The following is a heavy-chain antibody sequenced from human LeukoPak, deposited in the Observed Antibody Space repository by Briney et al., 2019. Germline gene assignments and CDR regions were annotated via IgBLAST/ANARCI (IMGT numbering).Heavy chain of an antibody. D-gene: IGHD4-23*01. CDR1: GYTFTRYG. CDR2: INPYNGDI. V-gene: IGHV1-18*01. CDR3: ARDDYGGNSGLFDY. J-gene: IGHJ4*02. Sequence: ASVTVSCKASGYTFTRYGLCWVRQAPGQGLEWMGCINPYNGDIKYTQKVQGRVTMTTDTSASTAYMELRSLRSDDTAVYYCARDDYGGNSGLFDYWGQGTLVTVSS.